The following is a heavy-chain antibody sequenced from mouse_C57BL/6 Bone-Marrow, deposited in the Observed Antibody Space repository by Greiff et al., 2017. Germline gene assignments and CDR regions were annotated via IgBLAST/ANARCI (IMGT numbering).Heavy chain of an antibody. CDR3: AREGAYYYGSSYWYFDV. CDR1: GYTFTSYW. Sequence: QVQLQQPGAELVRPGSSVKLSCKASGYTFTSYWVHWVKQRPIQGLEWIGNIDPSDSETHYNQKFKDKATLTVDKSSSTAYMQLSSLTSEDSAVYYCAREGAYYYGSSYWYFDVWGTGTTVTVSS. CDR2: IDPSDSET. V-gene: IGHV1-52*01. J-gene: IGHJ1*03. D-gene: IGHD1-1*01.